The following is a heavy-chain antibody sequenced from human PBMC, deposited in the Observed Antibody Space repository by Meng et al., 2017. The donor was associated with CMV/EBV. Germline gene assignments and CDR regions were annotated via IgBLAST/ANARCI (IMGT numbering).Heavy chain of an antibody. CDR2: INPNSGGT. V-gene: IGHV1-2*02. J-gene: IGHJ4*02. CDR3: ARDVDTAMVGDLYFDY. D-gene: IGHD5-18*01. Sequence: ASVKVSCKASGGTFSSYPISWVRQAPGQGLEWMGWINPNSGGTNYAQKFQGRVTMTRDTSISTAYMELSRLRSDDTAVYYCARDVDTAMVGDLYFDYWGQGTLVTVSS. CDR1: GGTFSSYP.